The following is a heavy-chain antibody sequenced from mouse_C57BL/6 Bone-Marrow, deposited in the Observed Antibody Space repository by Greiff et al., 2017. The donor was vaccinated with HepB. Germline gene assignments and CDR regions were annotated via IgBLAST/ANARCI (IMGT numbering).Heavy chain of an antibody. J-gene: IGHJ3*01. V-gene: IGHV1-59*01. CDR2: IDPSDSYT. CDR1: GYTFTSYW. Sequence: QVQLKQPGAELVRPGTSVKLSCKASGYTFTSYWMHWVKQRPGQGLEWIGVIDPSDSYTTYNQKFKGKATLTVDTSSSTAYMQLSSLTSEDSAVYYCAREFPYYYGSSSFAYWGQGTLVTVSA. D-gene: IGHD1-1*01. CDR3: AREFPYYYGSSSFAY.